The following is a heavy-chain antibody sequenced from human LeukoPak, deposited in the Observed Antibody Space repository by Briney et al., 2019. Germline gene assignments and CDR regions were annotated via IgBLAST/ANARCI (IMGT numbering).Heavy chain of an antibody. CDR2: ISTSGST. CDR3: ASPRTSYRYTFDY. J-gene: IGHJ4*02. Sequence: PSETLSLTCAVSVASISNYYWSWIRQAPGKGLEWIGYISTSGSTNYNPSLKSRVSISLDTSNNRFYLNLNFVTAADTAVYFCASPRTSYRYTFDYWGPGAPVTVSS. CDR1: VASISNYY. V-gene: IGHV4-4*09. D-gene: IGHD5-18*01.